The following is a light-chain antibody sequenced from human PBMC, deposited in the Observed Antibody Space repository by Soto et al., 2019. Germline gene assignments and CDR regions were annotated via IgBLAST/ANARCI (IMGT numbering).Light chain of an antibody. CDR2: KAS. CDR3: QQYNDYSWT. V-gene: IGKV1-5*03. Sequence: IQMTQSPSTLSASVGDRVAITCRASQSIGIWLAWYQKKPGKAPRFLIYKASTLQTRVPSRFSGSGSGTEFTLTISSLQPDDFATYYCQQYNDYSWTFGQGTKVEIK. CDR1: QSIGIW. J-gene: IGKJ1*01.